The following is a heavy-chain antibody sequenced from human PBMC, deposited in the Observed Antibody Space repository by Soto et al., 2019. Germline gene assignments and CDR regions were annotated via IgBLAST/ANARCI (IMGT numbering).Heavy chain of an antibody. Sequence: EVQLVESGGGLVQPGGSLRLSCAASEFIFSSYSMNWVRQAPGKGLEWVSYISSTSNTIYYADSVKGRFTTSRDNAQNSLYLQMNSLRDEDTAVYYCARGGIQLWPSLVYWGQGTLVTVSS. V-gene: IGHV3-48*02. CDR1: EFIFSSYS. CDR3: ARGGIQLWPSLVY. CDR2: ISSTSNTI. D-gene: IGHD5-18*01. J-gene: IGHJ4*02.